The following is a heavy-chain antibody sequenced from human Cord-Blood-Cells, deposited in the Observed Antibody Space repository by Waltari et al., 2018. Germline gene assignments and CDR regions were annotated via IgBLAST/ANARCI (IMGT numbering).Heavy chain of an antibody. J-gene: IGHJ3*02. D-gene: IGHD6-13*01. CDR1: GFTFSSYE. V-gene: IGHV3-48*03. CDR3: ARGGDVAAAGTDDAFDI. CDR2: ISSSGSTK. Sequence: EVQLVESGGGLVQPGGSLRLSCAASGFTFSSYEMNWVRQAPGKGLEWVSYISSSGSTKYYADSVKGRFTISRDNAKNSLYLQMNSLRAEDTAVYYCARGGDVAAAGTDDAFDIWGQGTMVTDSS.